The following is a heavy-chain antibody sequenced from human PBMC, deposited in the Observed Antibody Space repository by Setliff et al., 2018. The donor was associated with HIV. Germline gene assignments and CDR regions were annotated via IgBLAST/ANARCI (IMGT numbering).Heavy chain of an antibody. J-gene: IGHJ5*02. CDR2: IYSDGRT. CDR3: AKGVKWLDP. Sequence: GGSLRLSCAASGFTLSNNHMTWVRQAPGKGLEWVSFIYSDGRTYYADSVKGLFTISKDNSRNMMDLQMNGLRPEDTAVYYCAKGVKWLDPWGQGTLVTVSS. D-gene: IGHD3-16*01. V-gene: IGHV3-53*01. CDR1: GFTLSNNH.